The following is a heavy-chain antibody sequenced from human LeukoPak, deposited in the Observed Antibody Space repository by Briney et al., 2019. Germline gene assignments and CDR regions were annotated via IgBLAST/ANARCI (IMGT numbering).Heavy chain of an antibody. CDR2: ISCSSSYI. D-gene: IGHD6-19*01. CDR1: GFTFSSYW. J-gene: IGHJ4*02. CDR3: ARESGGWYWTPRYLSPYYFDY. Sequence: GGSLRLSCAASGFTFSSYWMNWVRQAPGKGLEWVSSISCSSSYIYYADSVKGRFTISRDNAKNSLYLQMNSLRAEDTAVYYCARESGGWYWTPRYLSPYYFDYWGRGTLVTVSS. V-gene: IGHV3-21*01.